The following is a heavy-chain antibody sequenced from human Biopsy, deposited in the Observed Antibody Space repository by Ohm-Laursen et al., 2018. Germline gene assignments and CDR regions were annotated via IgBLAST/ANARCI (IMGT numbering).Heavy chain of an antibody. CDR1: GGSIKSYY. D-gene: IGHD3-3*01. CDR3: ARLYRLDDYWNDDPPDAFDV. J-gene: IGHJ3*01. V-gene: IGHV4-59*01. CDR2: ISDRGTT. Sequence: SETLSLTCTVSGGSIKSYYWNWIRQSPGKGLEWIGHISDRGTTNYNPSLRGRVTISVDTSKKQFSLKLSSVTAADTAVFFCARLYRLDDYWNDDPPDAFDVWGQGTMVTVSS.